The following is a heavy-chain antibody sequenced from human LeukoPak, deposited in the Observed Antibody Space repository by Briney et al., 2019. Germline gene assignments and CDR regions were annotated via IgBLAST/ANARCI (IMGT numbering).Heavy chain of an antibody. J-gene: IGHJ4*02. D-gene: IGHD6-25*01. V-gene: IGHV4-30-2*01. CDR2: IYHSGAT. CDR1: GGSVSIGGYY. CDR3: AREAGNPSFLDY. Sequence: SSETLSLTCTVSGGSVSIGGYYWSWIRQPPGKGLEWIGYIYHSGATYYNPSLKSRVTISLDKSKDQFSLSLDFLTAADTAIYYCAREAGNPSFLDYWGQGTLVIVSS.